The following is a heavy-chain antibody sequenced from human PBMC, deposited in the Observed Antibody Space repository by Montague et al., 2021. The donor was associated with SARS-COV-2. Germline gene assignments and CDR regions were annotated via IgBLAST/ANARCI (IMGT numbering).Heavy chain of an antibody. CDR1: GGSISGDNYY. D-gene: IGHD7-27*01. V-gene: IGHV4-31*03. Sequence: TLSLTCTVSGGSISGDNYYWTWIRQHPGKGLEWIAYIYYTGSTYYNPSLQSRLRTSLDTSKNLFSLTLTSVTAADTAIYYCARNRGWGSRGAGYIDLWGRGTLVTVSS. J-gene: IGHJ2*01. CDR3: ARNRGWGSRGAGYIDL. CDR2: IYYTGST.